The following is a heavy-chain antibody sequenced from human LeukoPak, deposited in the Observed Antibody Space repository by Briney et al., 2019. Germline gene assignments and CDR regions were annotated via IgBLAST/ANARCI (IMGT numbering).Heavy chain of an antibody. V-gene: IGHV1-18*01. D-gene: IGHD3-10*01. CDR2: ISAYNGNT. CDR1: GYTFTSYG. CDR3: ASSTTFYYGPKFDP. Sequence: ASVKVSCKASGYTFTSYGISWVRQAPGQGLEWMGWISAYNGNTNYAQKFQGRVTMTRDTSTSTVYMELSSLRSEDTAVYYCASSTTFYYGPKFDPWGQGTLVTVSS. J-gene: IGHJ5*02.